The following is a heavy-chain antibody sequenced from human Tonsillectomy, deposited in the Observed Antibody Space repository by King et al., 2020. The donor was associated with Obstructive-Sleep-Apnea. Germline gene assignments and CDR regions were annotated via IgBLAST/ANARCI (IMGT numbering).Heavy chain of an antibody. V-gene: IGHV4-30-4*01. CDR3: ARDRTWIQLWSD. CDR1: GGSISSGDYY. CDR2: IYYSGST. J-gene: IGHJ4*02. D-gene: IGHD5-18*01. Sequence: QLQESGPGLVKPSQTLSLTCTVSGGSISSGDYYWSWIRQPPGKGLEWMGDIYYSGSTYYNPSLKSRVTISLDTSKNQFSLKLSSVTAADTAVYYCARDRTWIQLWSDWGQGTLVTVSS.